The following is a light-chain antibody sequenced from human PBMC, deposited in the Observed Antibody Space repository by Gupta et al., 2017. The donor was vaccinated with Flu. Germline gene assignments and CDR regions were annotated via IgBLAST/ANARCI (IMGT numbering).Light chain of an antibody. CDR2: AAS. CDR3: QQSYSSPLA. CDR1: QSISSY. V-gene: IGKV1-39*01. J-gene: IGKJ3*01. Sequence: PSPLSASVGDRVTIACRASQSISSYLNWYQQKPGKAPKLLIYAASSLQGGVPSRFSGSGSGTDFTLTISSLQPEDFATYYCQQSYSSPLAFGPGTKVDIK.